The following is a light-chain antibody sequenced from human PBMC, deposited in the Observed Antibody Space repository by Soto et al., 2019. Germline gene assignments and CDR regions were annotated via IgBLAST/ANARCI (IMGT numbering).Light chain of an antibody. CDR3: CSYAGSYSLV. CDR2: DVS. Sequence: QSALTQPRSVSGSPGQSVTISCTGTSSDVGGYNSVSWYQQHPGKAPKLMIYDVSKRPSGVPDRFSGSKSGNTASLTISGLQAEDEADYYCCSYAGSYSLVFGGGTKLTVL. J-gene: IGLJ2*01. V-gene: IGLV2-11*01. CDR1: SSDVGGYNS.